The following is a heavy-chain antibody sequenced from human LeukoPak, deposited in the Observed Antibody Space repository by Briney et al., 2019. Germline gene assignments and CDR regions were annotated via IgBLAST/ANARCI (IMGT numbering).Heavy chain of an antibody. CDR2: IYYSGST. D-gene: IGHD1-26*01. Sequence: PSETLSLTCTVSGGSISRYYWSWIRQPPGKGLEWIAYIYYSGSTNYNPSLKSRVTISVDTSKNQFSLKVDSVTAADTAVYYCARHDMDVAGGGLDYFDYWGQGTWSPSPQ. J-gene: IGHJ4*02. CDR3: ARHDMDVAGGGLDYFDY. V-gene: IGHV4-59*08. CDR1: GGSISRYY.